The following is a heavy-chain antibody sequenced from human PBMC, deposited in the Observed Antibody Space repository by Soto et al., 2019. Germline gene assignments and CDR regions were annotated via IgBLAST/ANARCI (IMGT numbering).Heavy chain of an antibody. J-gene: IGHJ4*02. CDR1: GFTFRDYT. CDR2: ILSDYNT. Sequence: EVQLLESGGGLAQPGGSLTLSCAASGFTFRDYTMTWVRQAPGQVLECISVILSDYNTFYAGSVRGRFTISRDNSKNTIYREMNSLRAEYTAVYYCARRTNGYFGYWGQGALVTVSS. CDR3: ARRTNGYFGY. D-gene: IGHD2-8*01. V-gene: IGHV3-23*03.